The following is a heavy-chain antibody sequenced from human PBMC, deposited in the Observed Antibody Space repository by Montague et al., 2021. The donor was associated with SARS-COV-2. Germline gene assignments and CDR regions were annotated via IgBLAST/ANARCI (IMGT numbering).Heavy chain of an antibody. CDR2: NYYSGST. CDR1: GGAISSSSYY. CDR3: ASDTRITMLVVVNRYGMDV. Sequence: SETLSLTCTVSGGAISSSSYYWGRHRQPTGQGLVWNGSNYYSGSTNYYLSLKSRVTISVDTSKNQFSLKLSSVTAAATAVYCCASDTRITMLVVVNRYGMDVWGQGTTVTVSS. J-gene: IGHJ6*02. V-gene: IGHV4-39*07. D-gene: IGHD3-22*01.